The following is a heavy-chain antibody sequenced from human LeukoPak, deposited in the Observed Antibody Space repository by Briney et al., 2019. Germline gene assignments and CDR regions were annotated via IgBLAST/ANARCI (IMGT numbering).Heavy chain of an antibody. V-gene: IGHV3-23*01. CDR2: LSGSAIST. Sequence: AGGSLRLSCAVSGFNFNDAWMSWVRQAPGKGLEWVSALSGSAISTYYADSVKGRFTISRDYSKNTLFLQMNSLRAEDMAVYYCAKFGVSNGIPAAKGDAFDIWGQGTVVTVSS. CDR1: GFNFNDAW. CDR3: AKFGVSNGIPAAKGDAFDI. D-gene: IGHD2-2*01. J-gene: IGHJ3*02.